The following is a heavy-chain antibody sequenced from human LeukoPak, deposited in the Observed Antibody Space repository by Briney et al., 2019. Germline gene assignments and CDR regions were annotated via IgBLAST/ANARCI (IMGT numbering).Heavy chain of an antibody. CDR1: GFTFSSYA. J-gene: IGHJ4*02. CDR2: ISGSGGST. Sequence: GGSLRLSCAASGFTFSSYAMSWVRQAPGKGLEWVSAISGSGGSTYYADSVKGRFTISRDNSKNTLYLQMNSLRAEDTAVYYCAKDPKSGIVGATPPSYWGQGTLITVSS. CDR3: AKDPKSGIVGATPPSY. D-gene: IGHD1-26*01. V-gene: IGHV3-23*01.